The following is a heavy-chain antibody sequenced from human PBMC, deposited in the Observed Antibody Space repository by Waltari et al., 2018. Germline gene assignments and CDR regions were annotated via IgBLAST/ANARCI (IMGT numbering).Heavy chain of an antibody. D-gene: IGHD2-15*01. J-gene: IGHJ4*02. CDR3: ARMYCSGGSCSNYYFDY. CDR1: GGTFSSYA. CDR2: IIPIFGTA. V-gene: IGHV1-69*05. Sequence: QVQLVQSGAEVKKPGSSVKVSCKASGGTFSSYAISWVRQAPGQGLEWMGGIIPIFGTANYAQKFQGRVTITTDESTSTAYMELSSLRSEDTAVYYCARMYCSGGSCSNYYFDYWGQGTLVTVSS.